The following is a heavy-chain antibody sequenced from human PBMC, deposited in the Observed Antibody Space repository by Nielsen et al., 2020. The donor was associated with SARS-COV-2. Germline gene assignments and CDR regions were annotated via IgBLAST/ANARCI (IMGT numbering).Heavy chain of an antibody. D-gene: IGHD3/OR15-3a*01. Sequence: GESLKISCEASGFTLSSHGMHWVRQPPGKVLEWVAHMWYHGGDENYADSVRGRFTISRDLSKNTVYLQMSSLRVEDTAVYYCARDLTFGAYWFDPWSQGTLVTVSS. CDR3: ARDLTFGAYWFDP. V-gene: IGHV3-33*01. CDR2: MWYHGGDE. CDR1: GFTLSSHG. J-gene: IGHJ5*02.